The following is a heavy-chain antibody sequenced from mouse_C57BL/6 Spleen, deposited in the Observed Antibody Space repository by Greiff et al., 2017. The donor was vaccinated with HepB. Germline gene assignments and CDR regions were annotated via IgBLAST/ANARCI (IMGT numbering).Heavy chain of an antibody. CDR2: IYPGSGST. D-gene: IGHD1-1*01. Sequence: QVQLKQPGAELVKPGASVKMSCKASGYTFTSYWITWVKQRPGQGLEWIGDIYPGSGSTNYNEKFKSKATLTVDTSSSTAYMQLSSLTSEDSAVYYCARRYYYGSSYGYFDVWGTGTTVTVSS. V-gene: IGHV1-55*01. CDR3: ARRYYYGSSYGYFDV. J-gene: IGHJ1*03. CDR1: GYTFTSYW.